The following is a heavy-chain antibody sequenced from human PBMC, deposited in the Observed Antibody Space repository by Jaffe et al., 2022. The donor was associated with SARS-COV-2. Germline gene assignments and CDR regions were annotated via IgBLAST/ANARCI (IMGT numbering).Heavy chain of an antibody. D-gene: IGHD6-6*01. J-gene: IGHJ4*02. V-gene: IGHV5-51*01. CDR1: GYSFTDYW. CDR2: IYPGGSDK. Sequence: EVHLVQSGAEVKEPGESLKISCKGSGYSFTDYWIAWVRQMPGNGLEYMGIIYPGGSDKRYRPSFQGQVTISADRSISTAYLQWSSLKASDTAMYYCARVGRDEISGHLSSSDYWGQGTLVTVSS. CDR3: ARVGRDEISGHLSSSDY.